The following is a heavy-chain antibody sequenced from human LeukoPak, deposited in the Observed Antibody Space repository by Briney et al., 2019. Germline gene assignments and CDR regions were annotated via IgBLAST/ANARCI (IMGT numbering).Heavy chain of an antibody. CDR3: ARDSQRYSGLPPDY. CDR2: ISAYSGDT. V-gene: IGHV1-18*01. J-gene: IGHJ4*02. D-gene: IGHD5-12*01. CDR1: GYPFSNFG. Sequence: APVKVSCKASGYPFSNFGFSWVRQAPGQGLEWMGWISAYSGDTNYAQKLQGRVTMTTDTSTSTANMELRSLTSDDTAVYYCARDSQRYSGLPPDYWGQGTLVTVSS.